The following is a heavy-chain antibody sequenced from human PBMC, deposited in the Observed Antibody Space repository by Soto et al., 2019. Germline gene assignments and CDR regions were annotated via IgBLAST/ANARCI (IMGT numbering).Heavy chain of an antibody. D-gene: IGHD6-19*01. V-gene: IGHV3-23*01. CDR1: GFTFSSYA. CDR3: AKGRGIAVVGTRVDY. J-gene: IGHJ4*02. CDR2: ISGSGGST. Sequence: EVQLLESGGDLVQPGGSLRLSCAASGFTFSSYAMTWVRQAPGKWPEWVSAISGSGGSTFYANSVTSRFTISRDNSKNTLHLQMKRPRAEDTAIYYCAKGRGIAVVGTRVDYLGQGSLVTVSS.